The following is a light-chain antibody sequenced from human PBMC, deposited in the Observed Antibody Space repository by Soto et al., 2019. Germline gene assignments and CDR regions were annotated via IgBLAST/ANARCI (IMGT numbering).Light chain of an antibody. Sequence: DIVMTQSPLSLPVTPGEPASISCRSSQSLRHHNGYYYLDWYLQKPGQSPQVLIYLGSNRASGVPDRVSGSESGTFFTLKISRVEAEDVGVYYCIQTLQAPYSSGQGTKLEIK. J-gene: IGKJ2*01. CDR1: QSLRHHNGYYY. CDR2: LGS. CDR3: IQTLQAPYS. V-gene: IGKV2-28*01.